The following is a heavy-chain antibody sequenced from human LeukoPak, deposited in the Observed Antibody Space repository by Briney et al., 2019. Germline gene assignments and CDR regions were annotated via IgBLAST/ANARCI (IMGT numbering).Heavy chain of an antibody. CDR2: IKQDGSEK. Sequence: GGSLSLSCAASGFTFRSYWMSWVRQAPGKGLEWVANIKQDGSEKYYVDSVKGRFTISRDNAQNLLFLQMNSLRVEDTAMYYCARGTGKWPTFDWWGQGTLVTVFS. D-gene: IGHD5-12*01. CDR1: GFTFRSYW. V-gene: IGHV3-7*01. CDR3: ARGTGKWPTFDW. J-gene: IGHJ4*02.